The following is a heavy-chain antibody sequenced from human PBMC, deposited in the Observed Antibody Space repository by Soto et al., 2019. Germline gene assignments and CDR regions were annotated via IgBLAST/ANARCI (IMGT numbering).Heavy chain of an antibody. CDR3: AYRLLYLDWPPDY. CDR2: IIPILGIA. D-gene: IGHD3-9*01. J-gene: IGHJ4*02. V-gene: IGHV1-69*02. Sequence: QVQLVQSGAEVKKPGSSVKVSCKASGGTFSSYTISWVRQAPGQGLEWMGRIIPILGIANYAQKFQGRVTITADKSTSTAYTELSSLRSEDTAVYYCAYRLLYLDWPPDYWGQGTLVTVSS. CDR1: GGTFSSYT.